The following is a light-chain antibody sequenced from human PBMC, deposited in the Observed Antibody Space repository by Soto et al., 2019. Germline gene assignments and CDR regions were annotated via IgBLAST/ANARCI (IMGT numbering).Light chain of an antibody. J-gene: IGLJ2*01. CDR1: SSDVGGYKY. V-gene: IGLV2-11*01. CDR3: CSYATTYTLDVV. CDR2: DVS. Sequence: QSALTQPRSVSGSPGQSVTVSCTGISSDVGGYKYVSWYQQHPGKAPKLIIYDVSKRPSGVPDRFSGSKSGNRASLTISGLQAEDEADYYCCSYATTYTLDVVFGGGTKLTVL.